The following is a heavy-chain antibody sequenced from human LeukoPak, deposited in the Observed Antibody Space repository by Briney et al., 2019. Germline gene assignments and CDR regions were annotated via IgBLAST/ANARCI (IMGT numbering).Heavy chain of an antibody. CDR2: ISVYNGNT. CDR3: ARDSWEASGQTDYYFGC. CDR1: GYTFTSYG. Sequence: GASVKVSCKASGYTFTSYGITWVRQAPGQGLEWMGWISVYNGNTNYAQKLQGRVTMTTDTSTSTAYMELRSLRSDDTAVYFCARDSWEASGQTDYYFGCWGQGTLVTVSS. J-gene: IGHJ4*02. D-gene: IGHD1-26*01. V-gene: IGHV1-18*01.